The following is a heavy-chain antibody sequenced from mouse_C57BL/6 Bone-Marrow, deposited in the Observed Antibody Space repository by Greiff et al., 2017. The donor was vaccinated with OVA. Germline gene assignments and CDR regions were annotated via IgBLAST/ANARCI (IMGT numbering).Heavy chain of an antibody. CDR2: INPNNGGT. D-gene: IGHD2-5*01. CDR3: ARTSYYSNYRSFDY. CDR1: GYTFTDYY. Sequence: EVQLQQSGPELVKPGASVKISCKASGYTFTDYYMNWVKQSHGKSLEWIGDINPNNGGTSYNQKFKGKATLTVDKSSSTAYMELRSLTSEDSAVYYCARTSYYSNYRSFDYWGQGTTLTVSS. J-gene: IGHJ2*01. V-gene: IGHV1-26*01.